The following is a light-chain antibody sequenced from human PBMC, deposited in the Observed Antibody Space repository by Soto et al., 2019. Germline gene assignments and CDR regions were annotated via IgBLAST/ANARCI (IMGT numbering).Light chain of an antibody. CDR2: DAS. CDR3: QQYGSSPPRT. CDR1: QSVSSY. V-gene: IGKV3-20*01. Sequence: EIVFTQSPATLSFSPGERATLSCRASQSVSSYLAWYQQKPGQAPRLLIYDASNRATDVPDRFSGSGSGADFTLSISRLEPEDFAVYYCQQYGSSPPRTFGQGTKVDI. J-gene: IGKJ1*01.